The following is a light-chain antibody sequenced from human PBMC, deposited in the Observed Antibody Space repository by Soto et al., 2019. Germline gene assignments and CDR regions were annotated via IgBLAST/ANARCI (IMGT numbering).Light chain of an antibody. CDR2: DAS. CDR1: QSISSY. CDR3: QQYNSYWT. V-gene: IGKV1-5*01. J-gene: IGKJ1*01. Sequence: IQMTQSPSSLSASVGDRVTITCRASQSISSYLNWYQQKPGKAPKLLIYDASSLESGVPSRFSGSGSGTEFTLTISSLQPDDFATYYCQQYNSYWTFGQGPKVDI.